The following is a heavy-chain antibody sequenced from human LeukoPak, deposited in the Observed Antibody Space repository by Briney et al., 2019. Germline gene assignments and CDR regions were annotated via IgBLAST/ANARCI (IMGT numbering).Heavy chain of an antibody. CDR2: IRGSGDTA. Sequence: GGSLRLSCAASGFTFSSHSMAWVRQAPGKGLEWVSAIRGSGDTALYADSVKGRFTISRDNFKNILYLEMNSLRAEDTATYYCAKVTWESRPPDCNSWGPGTLVTVSS. CDR1: GFTFSSHS. V-gene: IGHV3-23*01. J-gene: IGHJ4*02. CDR3: AKVTWESRPPDCNS. D-gene: IGHD6-6*01.